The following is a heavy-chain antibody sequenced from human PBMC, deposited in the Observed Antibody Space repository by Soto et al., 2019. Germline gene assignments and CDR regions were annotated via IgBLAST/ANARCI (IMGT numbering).Heavy chain of an antibody. CDR3: ATDEYFGSEINFYYYAMDV. J-gene: IGHJ6*02. D-gene: IGHD3-16*01. CDR2: IYYNGST. Sequence: QVQLQESGPGLVKPSQTLSLACAVSGGSISIGCYFWSWVRQFPGKGLEWIGHIYYNGSTYYNPSLKSRLTISRDTSKNQFSLRLTSVTAADTAVYYCATDEYFGSEINFYYYAMDVWGQGTTVTVSS. V-gene: IGHV4-31*11. CDR1: GGSISIGCYF.